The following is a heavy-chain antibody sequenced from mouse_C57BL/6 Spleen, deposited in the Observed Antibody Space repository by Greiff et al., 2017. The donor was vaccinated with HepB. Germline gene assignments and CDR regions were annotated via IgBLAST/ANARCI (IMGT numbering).Heavy chain of an antibody. CDR2: IDPSDSET. CDR3: ARHGSSPWFAY. J-gene: IGHJ3*01. CDR1: GYTFTSYW. Sequence: QVQLQQSGVELVRPGSSVKLSCKASGYTFTSYWMHWVKQRPIQGLEWIGNIDPSDSETHYNQKFKDKATLTVDKSSSTAYMQLSSLTSEDSAVYYCARHGSSPWFAYWGQGTLVTVSA. V-gene: IGHV1-52*01. D-gene: IGHD1-1*01.